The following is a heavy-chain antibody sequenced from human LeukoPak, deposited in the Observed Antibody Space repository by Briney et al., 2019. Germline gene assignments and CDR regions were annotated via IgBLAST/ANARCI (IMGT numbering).Heavy chain of an antibody. V-gene: IGHV1-2*06. J-gene: IGHJ4*02. CDR1: GYTFTGYY. D-gene: IGHD3-22*01. CDR3: ARGHRYYDSSGYCQW. CDR2: INPNSGGT. Sequence: ASVKVSCKASGYTFTGYYMHWVRQAPGQGLEWMGRINPNSGGTNYAQKFQGRVAMTRDTSISTAYMELSRLRSDDTAVYYCARGHRYYDSSGYCQWWGQGTLVTVSS.